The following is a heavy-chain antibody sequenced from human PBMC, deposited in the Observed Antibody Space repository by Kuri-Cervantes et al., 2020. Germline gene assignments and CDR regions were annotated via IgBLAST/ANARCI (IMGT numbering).Heavy chain of an antibody. CDR3: ATATPPLRDY. CDR1: GFTFSSYA. D-gene: IGHD5-12*01. J-gene: IGHJ4*02. V-gene: IGHV3-23*01. CDR2: ISGSGGST. Sequence: GESLKISCAASGFTFSSYAMSWVRQAPGKGLEWVSAISGSGGSTYYADSVKGRFTISRDNSKNTLYLQMNSLRAEDTAMYYCATATPPLRDYWGQGTLVTVSS.